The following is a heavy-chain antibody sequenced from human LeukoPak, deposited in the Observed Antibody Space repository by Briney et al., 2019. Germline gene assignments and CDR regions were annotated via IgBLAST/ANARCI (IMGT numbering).Heavy chain of an antibody. D-gene: IGHD3-3*01. CDR2: IYHSGST. CDR1: GYSISSGYY. Sequence: PSETLSLTCTVSGYSISSGYYWGWIRQPPGKGLEWIGSIYHSGSTYYNPSLKSRVTISVDRSKNQFSLKLSSVTAADTAVYYCARDQGYDFWSGYSYPGAFDIWGQGTMVTVSS. CDR3: ARDQGYDFWSGYSYPGAFDI. V-gene: IGHV4-38-2*02. J-gene: IGHJ3*02.